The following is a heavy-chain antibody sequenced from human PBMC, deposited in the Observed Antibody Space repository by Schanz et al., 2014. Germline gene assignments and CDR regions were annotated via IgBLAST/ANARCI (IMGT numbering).Heavy chain of an antibody. J-gene: IGHJ6*02. D-gene: IGHD2-15*01. CDR2: ISHSGGSK. V-gene: IGHV3-23*04. CDR1: GFTFNSYA. Sequence: VQLVESGGGLVKPGGSLRLSCAASGFTFNSYAMTWVRQAPGKGLEWVSSISHSGGSKYYADSVKGRFTISRDNSENTLYLQMNSMSADDTAVINCAKEMGDCSGGTCYDYYYYGLDVWGQGTTVTVSS. CDR3: AKEMGDCSGGTCYDYYYYGLDV.